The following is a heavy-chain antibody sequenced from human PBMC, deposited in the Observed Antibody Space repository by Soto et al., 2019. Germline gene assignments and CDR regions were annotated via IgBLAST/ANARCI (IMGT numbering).Heavy chain of an antibody. CDR1: GFTLDDYA. J-gene: IGHJ5*02. D-gene: IGHD3-3*01. CDR2: ISWNSGSI. V-gene: IGHV3-9*01. CDR3: APLEGTYYDFWSGPA. Sequence: GGSLRLSCSASGFTLDDYAMHWVRQAPGKGLEWVSGISWNSGSIGYADSVKGRFTISRDNAKNSLYLQMNSLRAEDTALYYCAPLEGTYYDFWSGPAWGQGTLVTV.